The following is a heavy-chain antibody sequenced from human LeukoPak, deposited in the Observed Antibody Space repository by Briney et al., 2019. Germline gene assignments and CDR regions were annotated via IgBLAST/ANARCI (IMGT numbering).Heavy chain of an antibody. J-gene: IGHJ6*03. Sequence: GGSLRLSCAASGFTVSSNYMSWVRQAPGKGLEWVSVIYNGGRTYYADSVKGRFTISRDNSKNTLYLQMNSLRAEDTAVYYCARDPIAAADLYYYHYMDVWGKGTTVSVSS. V-gene: IGHV3-53*05. CDR1: GFTVSSNY. CDR3: ARDPIAAADLYYYHYMDV. D-gene: IGHD6-13*01. CDR2: IYNGGRT.